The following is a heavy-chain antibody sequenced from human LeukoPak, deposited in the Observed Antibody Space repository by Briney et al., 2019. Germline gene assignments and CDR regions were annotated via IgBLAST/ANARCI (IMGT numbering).Heavy chain of an antibody. CDR1: GFTFNSYA. V-gene: IGHV3-23*01. CDR3: AKGEAAAGTSSWFDP. Sequence: PGGSLRLSCAASGFTFNSYAMSWVRQAPGKGLEWVSAISGSGSNTYYADSVKGRFTISRDNSKNTLHLQMNSLRAEDTAVYYCAKGEAAAGTSSWFDPWGQGTLVTVSS. CDR2: ISGSGSNT. J-gene: IGHJ5*02. D-gene: IGHD6-13*01.